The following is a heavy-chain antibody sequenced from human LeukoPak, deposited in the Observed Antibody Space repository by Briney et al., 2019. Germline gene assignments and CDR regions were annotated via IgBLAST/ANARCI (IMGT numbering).Heavy chain of an antibody. D-gene: IGHD6-13*01. CDR2: ISGSGGST. J-gene: IGHJ6*02. V-gene: IGHV3-23*01. Sequence: GGSLRLSCAASGFTFSSYAMSWVRQAPGKGLEWVSAISGSGGSTYYADSVKGRFTISRDNSKNTLYLQMNSLRAEDTAVYYCARRVQQLVPSMYGMDVWGQGTTVTVSS. CDR3: ARRVQQLVPSMYGMDV. CDR1: GFTFSSYA.